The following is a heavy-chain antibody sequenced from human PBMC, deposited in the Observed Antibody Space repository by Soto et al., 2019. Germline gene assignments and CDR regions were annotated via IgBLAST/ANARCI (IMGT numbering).Heavy chain of an antibody. Sequence: GGSLRLSCAASGFTFTTSGMSWVRQAPGKGLEWVSGISDSGGSTYYEDSVKGRFTISRDNAKNTLSLEMNSLRAEDTAVYYCAKDSGWLHYYWGQGTLVTVSS. CDR2: ISDSGGST. V-gene: IGHV3-23*01. D-gene: IGHD5-12*01. CDR3: AKDSGWLHYY. J-gene: IGHJ4*02. CDR1: GFTFTTSG.